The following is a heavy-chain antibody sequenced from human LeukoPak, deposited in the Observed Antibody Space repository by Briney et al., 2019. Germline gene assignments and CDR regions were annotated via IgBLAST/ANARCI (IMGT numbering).Heavy chain of an antibody. J-gene: IGHJ4*02. Sequence: PGGSLRLSCAASGFTFSSYAMSWVRQAPGKGLEWVSAISGSGGSTYYADSVKGRFTISRDNSKNTLYLQMNSLRAEDTAVYYCAKDSWRYYYDSSGYPFDYWGQGTLVTVSS. CDR3: AKDSWRYYYDSSGYPFDY. D-gene: IGHD3-22*01. V-gene: IGHV3-23*01. CDR1: GFTFSSYA. CDR2: ISGSGGST.